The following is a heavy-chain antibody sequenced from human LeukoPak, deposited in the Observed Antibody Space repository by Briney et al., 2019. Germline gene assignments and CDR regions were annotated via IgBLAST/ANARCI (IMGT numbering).Heavy chain of an antibody. D-gene: IGHD3-22*01. Sequence: SGGSLRLSCAASGFTFSSNYMSWVRQAPGKGLEWGSVIYKGGNTYYADSVKGRFTISRDNSKNTLYLQMNSLRAEDTAVYYCARGRSSDYYSALKPIDYWGQGTLVTVSS. CDR3: ARGRSSDYYSALKPIDY. CDR1: GFTFSSNY. J-gene: IGHJ4*02. V-gene: IGHV3-53*01. CDR2: IYKGGNT.